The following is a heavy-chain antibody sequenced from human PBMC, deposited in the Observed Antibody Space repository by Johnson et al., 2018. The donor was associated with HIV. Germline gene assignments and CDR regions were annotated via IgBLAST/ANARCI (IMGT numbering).Heavy chain of an antibody. CDR1: GFTFDDYA. CDR3: AKDSGSGYTLGAFDI. CDR2: ISWNSGSI. D-gene: IGHD6-19*01. Sequence: VQLVESGGGLVQPGRSLRLSCAASGFTFDDYAMHWVRQAPGKGLEWVSGISWNSGSIGYADSVKGRFTISRDNAKNSLYLQMNSLRAEDTALYYCAKDSGSGYTLGAFDIWGQGTMVTVSS. J-gene: IGHJ3*02. V-gene: IGHV3-9*01.